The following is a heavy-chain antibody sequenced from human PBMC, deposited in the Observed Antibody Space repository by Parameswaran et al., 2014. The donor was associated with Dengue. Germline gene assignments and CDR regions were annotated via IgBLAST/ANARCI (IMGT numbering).Heavy chain of an antibody. D-gene: IGHD3-3*01. Sequence: AGGSLRLSCAASGFTFSSYGMHWVRQAPGKGLEWVSSVSGGSSYIHYADSVKGRFNISRDNAKNSLYLHMTGLTSEDTAVYYCAKNTLFGVAQFDPWGLGTLVTVSS. CDR3: AKNTLFGVAQFDP. CDR1: GFTFSSYG. CDR2: VSGGSSYI. V-gene: IGHV3-21*06. J-gene: IGHJ5*02.